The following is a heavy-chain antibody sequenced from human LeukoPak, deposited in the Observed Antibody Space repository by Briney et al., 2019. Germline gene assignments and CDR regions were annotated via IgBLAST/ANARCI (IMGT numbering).Heavy chain of an antibody. CDR2: ISYDGSNK. CDR1: GFTFSSYG. D-gene: IGHD6-13*01. Sequence: PGGSLRLSCADSGFTFSSYGMHWVRQAPGKGLEWVAVISYDGSNKYYADSVKGRFTISRDNSKNTLYLQMNSLRAEDTAVYYCAKGRDSSSWLDYFDYWGQGTLVTVSS. V-gene: IGHV3-30*18. J-gene: IGHJ4*02. CDR3: AKGRDSSSWLDYFDY.